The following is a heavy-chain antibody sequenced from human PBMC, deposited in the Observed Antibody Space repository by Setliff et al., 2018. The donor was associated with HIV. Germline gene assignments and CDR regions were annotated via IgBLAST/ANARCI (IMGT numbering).Heavy chain of an antibody. CDR3: AITSRGYSLQRGGAFDI. J-gene: IGHJ3*02. CDR1: GYGFTGYF. CDR2: INPNSGDT. Sequence: ASVKVSCKASGYGFTGYFIHWVRQAPGQGLEWMGWINPNSGDTNYAQKFQGRVTMTRDTSTSTVYMDLRNLRSEDTAVYYCAITSRGYSLQRGGAFDIWGQGTLVTVSS. D-gene: IGHD3-22*01. V-gene: IGHV1-2*02.